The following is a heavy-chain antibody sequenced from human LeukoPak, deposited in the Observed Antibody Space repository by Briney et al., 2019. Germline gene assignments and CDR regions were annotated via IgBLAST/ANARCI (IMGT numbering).Heavy chain of an antibody. D-gene: IGHD3-10*01. CDR1: GFTLSSYW. CDR3: GRGMIRAYGSDY. CDR2: INPAGSTT. Sequence: GGSLRLSCAASGFTLSSYWMHWVRQAPGKGLVWVSHINPAGSTTFYADSVKGRFTISRDNAKNTVYLQMSSVGAEDTAVYYCGRGMIRAYGSDYWGQGTLVTVSS. J-gene: IGHJ4*02. V-gene: IGHV3-74*01.